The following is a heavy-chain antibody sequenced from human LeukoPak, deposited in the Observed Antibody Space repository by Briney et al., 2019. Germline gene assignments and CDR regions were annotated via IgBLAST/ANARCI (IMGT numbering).Heavy chain of an antibody. Sequence: PGGSLRLSCAASGFTFSSYAMSWVRQAPGKGLEWFSAISGSGGSTYYADSVKGRFTISRDNSKNTLYLQRNSLRAEDTDVYYCASSAVAGPDYFDYWGQGTLVTVSS. CDR2: ISGSGGST. V-gene: IGHV3-23*01. J-gene: IGHJ4*02. CDR1: GFTFSSYA. D-gene: IGHD6-19*01. CDR3: ASSAVAGPDYFDY.